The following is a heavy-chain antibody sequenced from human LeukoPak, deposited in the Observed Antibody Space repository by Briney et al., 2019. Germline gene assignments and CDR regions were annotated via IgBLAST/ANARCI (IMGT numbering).Heavy chain of an antibody. V-gene: IGHV3-30*03. J-gene: IGHJ4*02. CDR2: ISYDGSNK. CDR1: GFTFSSYG. D-gene: IGHD3-9*01. Sequence: PGGSLRLSCAASGFTFSSYGMHWVRQAPGKGLEWVAVISYDGSNKYYADSVKGRFTISRDNSKNTLYLQMNSLRAEDTAVYYCARGRRSLTGYPFDYWGQGTLVTVSS. CDR3: ARGRRSLTGYPFDY.